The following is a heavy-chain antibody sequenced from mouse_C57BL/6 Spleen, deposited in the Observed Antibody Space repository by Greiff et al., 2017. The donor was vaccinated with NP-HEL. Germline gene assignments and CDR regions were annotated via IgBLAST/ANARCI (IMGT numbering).Heavy chain of an antibody. J-gene: IGHJ3*01. CDR3: ARGGGYYGSSTWFAY. CDR1: GYSITSGYD. Sequence: EVKLMESGPGMVKPSQSLSLTCTVTGYSITSGYDWHWIRHFPGNKLEWMGYISYSGSTNYNPSLKSRISITHDTSKNHFFLKLNSVTTEDTATYYCARGGGYYGSSTWFAYWGQGTLVTVSA. D-gene: IGHD1-1*01. V-gene: IGHV3-1*01. CDR2: ISYSGST.